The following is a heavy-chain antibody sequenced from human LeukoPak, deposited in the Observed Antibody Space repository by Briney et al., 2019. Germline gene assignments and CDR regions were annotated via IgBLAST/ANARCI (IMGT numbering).Heavy chain of an antibody. V-gene: IGHV3-33*01. CDR2: IWYDGSEK. Sequence: PGGSLRLSCAASGFTFSTYGMHWVRQAPGKGLEWVAVIWYDGSEKYYADSVKGRFTIARDNSKNTLYLQMNSLRAEDTAIYYRARERWFGDEDSFDIWGQGTMVTVSS. CDR1: GFTFSTYG. D-gene: IGHD3-10*01. CDR3: ARERWFGDEDSFDI. J-gene: IGHJ3*02.